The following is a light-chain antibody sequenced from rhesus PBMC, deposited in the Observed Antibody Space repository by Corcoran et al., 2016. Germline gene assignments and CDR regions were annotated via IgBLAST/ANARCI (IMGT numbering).Light chain of an antibody. J-gene: IGKJ1*01. CDR3: QQYDALPWT. CDR2: YAS. CDR1: QDISNW. V-gene: IGKV1-19*01. Sequence: DIQMTQSPSSLSASVGDKVTITCHASQDISNWLAWYQQKPGKAPKPLIYYASSLQSGVPSRCSGSGIGTAYILTNSSLQPEDFATYYCQQYDALPWTFGQGTRVEIK.